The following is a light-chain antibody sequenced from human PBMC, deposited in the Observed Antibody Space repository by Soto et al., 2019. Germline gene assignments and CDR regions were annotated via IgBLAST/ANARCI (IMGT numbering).Light chain of an antibody. CDR3: QQSYSTPYT. V-gene: IGKV1-39*01. CDR2: AAS. Sequence: DIQMTQSPSSLSASIGDRVTITCRASQSISTYLNWYQQKPGKAPKFLIYAASSLQSGVPSRFSSSGSGTDFALTISSLQPEDFATYYCQQSYSTPYTFGQGTNLKI. CDR1: QSISTY. J-gene: IGKJ2*01.